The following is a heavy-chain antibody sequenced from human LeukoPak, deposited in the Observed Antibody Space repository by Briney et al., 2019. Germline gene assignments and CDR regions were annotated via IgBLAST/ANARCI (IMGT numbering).Heavy chain of an antibody. CDR3: ARDIVVITAAPLFEY. V-gene: IGHV3-7*03. D-gene: IGHD2-2*01. CDR1: GFSLSSYW. J-gene: IGHJ4*02. CDR2: IKQDGSEK. Sequence: PGGSLRLSCAVSGFSLSSYWMSWLRQAQGKELEWVANIKQDGSEKYYVDSVKGRFTISRDNAKNSLYLQMNSLRAEAPALYYCARDIVVITAAPLFEYWGKGTRATVPS.